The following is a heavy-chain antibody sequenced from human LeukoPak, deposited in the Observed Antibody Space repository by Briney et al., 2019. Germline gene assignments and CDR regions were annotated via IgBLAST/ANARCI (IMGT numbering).Heavy chain of an antibody. J-gene: IGHJ4*02. V-gene: IGHV6-1*01. Sequence: SQTLSLTCAISGDSFSSHNAAWDWIRQPPSRGVEWLGRTYFRSRWYYDYAVSEKSRISINPDTSKNQVSLQLKSVTPEDTAVYYCARGWDPYSSSLDYWGQGTLVTVSS. CDR2: TYFRSRWYY. CDR3: ARGWDPYSSSLDY. CDR1: GDSFSSHNAA. D-gene: IGHD4-11*01.